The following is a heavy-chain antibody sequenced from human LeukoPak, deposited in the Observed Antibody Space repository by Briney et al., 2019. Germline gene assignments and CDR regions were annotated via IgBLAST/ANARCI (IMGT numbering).Heavy chain of an antibody. V-gene: IGHV4-34*01. CDR2: LNHSGST. CDR1: GGSFTGYY. Sequence: SETLSLTCAVYGGSFTGYYWSWIRQPPGKGLEWIGELNHSGSTNYTPPLKSRVTISVDTSKNQFSLKLSSVTAADTGVYYCARGGNLRYFDWLLPYWFDPWGQGTLVTVSS. D-gene: IGHD3-9*01. CDR3: ARGGNLRYFDWLLPYWFDP. J-gene: IGHJ5*02.